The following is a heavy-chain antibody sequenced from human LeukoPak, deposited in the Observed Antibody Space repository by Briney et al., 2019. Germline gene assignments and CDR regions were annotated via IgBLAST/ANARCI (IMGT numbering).Heavy chain of an antibody. J-gene: IGHJ4*02. CDR1: GFTFSNAW. Sequence: GGSLRLSCAASGFTFSNAWMSWVRQAPGKGLEWVGRIKSKTDGGTTDYAAPVKGRFTISRDDSKNTLYLQMNSLKTEDTAVYYCTTEAYSGGWYHFDYWGQGTLVTVSS. D-gene: IGHD6-19*01. CDR3: TTEAYSGGWYHFDY. V-gene: IGHV3-15*01. CDR2: IKSKTDGGTT.